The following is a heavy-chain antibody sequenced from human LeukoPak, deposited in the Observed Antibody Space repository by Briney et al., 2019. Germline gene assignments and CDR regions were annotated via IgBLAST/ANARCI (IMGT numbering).Heavy chain of an antibody. CDR1: GFTFSSYS. J-gene: IGHJ6*03. Sequence: GGSLRLSCAASGFTFSSYSMNWVRQAPGKGLEWVSSISSSSSYIYYADSVKGRFTISRDNAKNSLYLQMNSLRAEDTAVYYCARRGYSSGWYDYYYYYYMDVWGKGTTVTISS. CDR3: ARRGYSSGWYDYYYYYYMDV. D-gene: IGHD6-19*01. V-gene: IGHV3-21*01. CDR2: ISSSSSYI.